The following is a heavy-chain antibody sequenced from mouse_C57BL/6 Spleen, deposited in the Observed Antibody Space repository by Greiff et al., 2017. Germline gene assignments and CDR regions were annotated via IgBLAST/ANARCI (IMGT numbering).Heavy chain of an antibody. CDR3: ARGTTVVAPVAY. D-gene: IGHD1-1*01. J-gene: IGHJ3*01. CDR1: GYTFTSYW. CDR2: IAPSASEH. V-gene: IGHV1-52*01. Sequence: VQLQQPGAELVRPGSSVTLSCKASGYTFTSYWMPWVKQGPITGLEWMGNIAPSASEHHYNQKFKDKATLNVDKSSSTAYMQLSSLTSEDSAVDYCARGTTVVAPVAYWGQGTLVTVSA.